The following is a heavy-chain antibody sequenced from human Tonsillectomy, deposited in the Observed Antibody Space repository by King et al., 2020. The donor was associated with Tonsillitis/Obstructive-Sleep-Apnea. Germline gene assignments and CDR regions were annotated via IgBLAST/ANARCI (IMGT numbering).Heavy chain of an antibody. CDR1: GYSFTSYW. D-gene: IGHD3-10*01. V-gene: IGHV5-10-1*03. CDR2: IDPSDSYA. Sequence: VQLVQSGAEVKKPGESLRISCKGSGYSFTSYWITWARQMPGRGLEWMGRIDPSDSYANYSPSFQGHVTISADKSISTAYLQWSSLKASDTAMYYCARSQFRGTEPSSKYSGMDVWGQGTTVTVSS. J-gene: IGHJ6*02. CDR3: ARSQFRGTEPSSKYSGMDV.